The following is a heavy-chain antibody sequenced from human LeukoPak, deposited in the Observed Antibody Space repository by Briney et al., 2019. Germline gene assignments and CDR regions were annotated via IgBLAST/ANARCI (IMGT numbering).Heavy chain of an antibody. Sequence: TSETLSLTCTVSGGSVSSGSYYWSWIRQPPGKGLQWIGYIYYSGSTNYNPSLKSRVTRSVDTSKNQFSLKLSSVTAADTAVYYCARGPKKLFYYYYGMDVWGQGTTVTVSS. CDR1: GGSVSSGSYY. V-gene: IGHV4-61*01. CDR3: ARGPKKLFYYYYGMDV. CDR2: IYYSGST. J-gene: IGHJ6*02. D-gene: IGHD2-15*01.